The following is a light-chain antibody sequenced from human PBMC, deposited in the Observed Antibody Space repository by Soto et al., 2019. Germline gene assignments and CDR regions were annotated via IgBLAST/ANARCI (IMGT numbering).Light chain of an antibody. Sequence: QSALTQPASVSGSPGQSITISCTGTSSDVGGYNYVSWYQQQSGKAPKLMIHEVSNRPSGVSSRFSGSKSGNTASLTISGLQAEDEADYYCSSYTSSRAXVFG. CDR1: SSDVGGYNY. V-gene: IGLV2-14*01. J-gene: IGLJ1*01. CDR3: SSYTSSRAXV. CDR2: EVS.